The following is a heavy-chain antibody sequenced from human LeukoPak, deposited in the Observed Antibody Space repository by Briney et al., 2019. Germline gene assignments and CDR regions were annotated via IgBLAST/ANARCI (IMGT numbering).Heavy chain of an antibody. CDR1: GGSVTSGTYY. Sequence: SETLSLTCIVSGGSVTSGTYYWSWIRQPPGKGLEWIGNIYYSESTNYNPSLKSRVTISVDTSKNQFSLKLSSVTAADTAVYYCARGWRYYDSSGYYGYYYYYGMDVWGQGTTVTVSS. CDR3: ARGWRYYDSSGYYGYYYYYGMDV. CDR2: IYYSEST. D-gene: IGHD3-22*01. V-gene: IGHV4-61*01. J-gene: IGHJ6*02.